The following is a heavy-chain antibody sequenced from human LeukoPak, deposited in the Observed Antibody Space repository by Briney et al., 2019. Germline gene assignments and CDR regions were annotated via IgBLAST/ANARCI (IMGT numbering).Heavy chain of an antibody. CDR3: ARAMRFDY. V-gene: IGHV3-21*01. CDR1: GFTFSSYS. Sequence: GGSLRLSCAASGFTFSSYSMNWVRQAPGKGLEWVSSISSSCNYIFYADSVKGRFTISRDNAKNSLYLQMNSLRAEDTAVYYCARAMRFDYWGQGTLVTVSS. J-gene: IGHJ4*02. CDR2: ISSSCNYI.